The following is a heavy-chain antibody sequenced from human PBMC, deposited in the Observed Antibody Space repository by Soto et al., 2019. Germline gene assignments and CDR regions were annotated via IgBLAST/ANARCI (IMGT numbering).Heavy chain of an antibody. V-gene: IGHV4-59*01. J-gene: IGHJ4*02. CDR1: GGSISSYY. Sequence: SETLSLTCTVSGGSISSYYWSWIRQPPGKGLEWIGYIYYSGSTNYNPSLKSRVTISVDTSKNQFSLKLSSVTAADTAVYYCARDMGRYDYIWGSYRPGDPKVQYFDYWGQGTLVTVSS. CDR3: ARDMGRYDYIWGSYRPGDPKVQYFDY. D-gene: IGHD3-16*02. CDR2: IYYSGST.